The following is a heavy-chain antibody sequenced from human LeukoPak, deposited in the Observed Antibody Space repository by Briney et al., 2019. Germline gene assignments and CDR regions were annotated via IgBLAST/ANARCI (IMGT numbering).Heavy chain of an antibody. V-gene: IGHV1-2*06. Sequence: ASVRVSCKASGYTFTGYYMHWVRQAPGQGLEWMGRINPNSGGTNYAQKFQGRVTMTRDTSISTAYMELSRQRSDDTAVYYCARGHYGGNPYYFDDWGQGTLVTVSS. D-gene: IGHD4/OR15-4a*01. CDR3: ARGHYGGNPYYFDD. CDR2: INPNSGGT. CDR1: GYTFTGYY. J-gene: IGHJ4*02.